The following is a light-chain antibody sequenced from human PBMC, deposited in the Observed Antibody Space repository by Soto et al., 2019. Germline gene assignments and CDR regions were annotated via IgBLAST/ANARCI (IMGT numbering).Light chain of an antibody. J-gene: IGLJ1*01. V-gene: IGLV2-11*01. CDR1: SSDVGGYNY. CDR3: CSYAGIYNPYV. CDR2: DVS. Sequence: QSALTQPRSVSGSPGQSVTISCTGTSSDVGGYNYVSWYQQHPGKAPKLMIYDVSKRPSGVPDRFSGSKSGNTASLTISGLQAEDEADYYCCSYAGIYNPYVYGTGTKVTVL.